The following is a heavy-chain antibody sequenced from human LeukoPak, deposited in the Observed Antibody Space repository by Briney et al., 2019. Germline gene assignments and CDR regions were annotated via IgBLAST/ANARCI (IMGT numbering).Heavy chain of an antibody. J-gene: IGHJ3*02. CDR2: ISSSGSTI. Sequence: GGSLRLSCAASGFTFSSYEINWVRQAPGKGLEWVSYISSSGSTIYYADSVKGRFTISRDNAKNSLYLQMNSLRAEDTAVYYCASAQTYDYYDSSGYAFDIWGQGTMVTVSS. CDR1: GFTFSSYE. D-gene: IGHD3-22*01. CDR3: ASAQTYDYYDSSGYAFDI. V-gene: IGHV3-48*03.